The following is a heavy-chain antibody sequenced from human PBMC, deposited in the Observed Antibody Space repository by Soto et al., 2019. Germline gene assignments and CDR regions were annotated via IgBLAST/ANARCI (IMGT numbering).Heavy chain of an antibody. J-gene: IGHJ4*02. V-gene: IGHV4-28*01. CDR2: IYYSGST. D-gene: IGHD3-16*01. CDR1: GYSISSNNW. CDR3: SRTGPYGCNEFGY. Sequence: SETLSLTCAVSGYSISSNNWWGWIRQPPGKGLEWIGYIYYSGSTYYNPSLKSRVTVSLDTSNNKFSLRLTSVTAVDTAVYYCSRTGPYGCNEFGYGGQGAQVT.